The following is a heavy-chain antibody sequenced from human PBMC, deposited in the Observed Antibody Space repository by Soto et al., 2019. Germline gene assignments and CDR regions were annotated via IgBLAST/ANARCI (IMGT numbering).Heavy chain of an antibody. CDR1: GFTFSGFA. J-gene: IGHJ4*02. Sequence: EVQLLESGGGLAQPGGSLRLSCAASGFTFSGFAMSWVRQAPGKGLEWVSAITGSGGSTYHGDSVKGRFIISRDNSKNTRYLEMNSVRADDTAVYYCAKGSSASRPYYFDSWGQGTLATVSS. CDR2: ITGSGGST. CDR3: AKGSSASRPYYFDS. D-gene: IGHD6-6*01. V-gene: IGHV3-23*01.